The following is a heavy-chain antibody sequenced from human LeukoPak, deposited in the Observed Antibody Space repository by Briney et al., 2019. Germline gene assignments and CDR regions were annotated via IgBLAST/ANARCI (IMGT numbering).Heavy chain of an antibody. CDR1: GFTFSSYA. CDR3: AKDRLSYCSSTSCPFQH. CDR2: ISGSGGST. D-gene: IGHD2-2*01. Sequence: GGSLRLSCAASGFTFSSYAMSWVRQAPGKGLEWVSAISGSGGSTYYADSVKGRFTISRDNSKNTLYLQMNSLRAEDTAVYYCAKDRLSYCSSTSCPFQHWGQGTLVTVSS. J-gene: IGHJ1*01. V-gene: IGHV3-23*01.